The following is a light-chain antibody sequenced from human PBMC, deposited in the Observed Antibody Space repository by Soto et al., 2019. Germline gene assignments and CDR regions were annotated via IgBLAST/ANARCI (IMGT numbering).Light chain of an antibody. J-gene: IGLJ1*01. CDR1: SSDVGGYNF. CDR2: DVS. Sequence: QSALTQPASVSGSPGQSITISCTGTSSDVGGYNFVSWYQQHPGKVPKLMIFDVSDRPSGGSNRFSASKSGNTASLTISGLQAEDEADYYCSSYTSSTTLVFGTGTKVTVL. CDR3: SSYTSSTTLV. V-gene: IGLV2-14*01.